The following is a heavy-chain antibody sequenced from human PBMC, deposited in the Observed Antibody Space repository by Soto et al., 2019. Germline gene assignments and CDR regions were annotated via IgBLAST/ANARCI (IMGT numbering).Heavy chain of an antibody. V-gene: IGHV3-7*05. CDR2: IKQDGSEK. J-gene: IGHJ4*02. CDR3: ARVIAAAGESIDY. Sequence: VQLVQSGAEVKKPGSSVKVSCKASGGTFSSYAISWVRQAPGQGLEWVANIKQDGSEKYYVDSVKGRFTISRDNAKNSLYLQMNSLRAEDTAVYYCARVIAAAGESIDYWGQGTLVTVSS. D-gene: IGHD6-13*01. CDR1: GGTFSSYA.